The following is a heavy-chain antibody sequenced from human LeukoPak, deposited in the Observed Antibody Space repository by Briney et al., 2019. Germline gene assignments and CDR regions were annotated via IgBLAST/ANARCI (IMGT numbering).Heavy chain of an antibody. V-gene: IGHV3-33*06. CDR1: GFTLSSYG. Sequence: GGSLRLSCAASGFTLSSYGMHWVRQAPGKGLEWVAVIWYDGSNKYYADSVKGRFTISRDNSKNTLYLQMNSLRAEDTAVYYCAKDLEGAAAPQDYWGQGTLVTVSS. CDR2: IWYDGSNK. D-gene: IGHD6-13*01. J-gene: IGHJ4*02. CDR3: AKDLEGAAAPQDY.